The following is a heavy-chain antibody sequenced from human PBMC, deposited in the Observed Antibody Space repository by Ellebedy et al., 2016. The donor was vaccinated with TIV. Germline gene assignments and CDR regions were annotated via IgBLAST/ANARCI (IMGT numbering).Heavy chain of an antibody. D-gene: IGHD6-6*01. Sequence: GESLKISCAASGFTFSTYWMTWVRQAPGKGLEWVANIRRDAGERYYVDSVKGRFTISRDNSRNMVYLQMNSLTPDDTAVYYCASLGGRQRYSDWGQGTLVTVST. CDR2: IRRDAGER. V-gene: IGHV3-7*01. J-gene: IGHJ4*02. CDR3: ASLGGRQRYSD. CDR1: GFTFSTYW.